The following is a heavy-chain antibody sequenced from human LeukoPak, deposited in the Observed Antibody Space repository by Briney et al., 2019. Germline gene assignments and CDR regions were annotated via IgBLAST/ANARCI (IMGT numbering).Heavy chain of an antibody. CDR3: ARLGHSSGWYYVDN. Sequence: GGPLTLPCAASGFPFSSYAMHWVRQATGKGLEWGAVISYDGSNKYYADSVKGRFTISRDNSKNTLYLQMNSLRAEETAVYYCARLGHSSGWYYVDNWGQGTLVTVSS. CDR1: GFPFSSYA. J-gene: IGHJ4*02. CDR2: ISYDGSNK. V-gene: IGHV3-30*04. D-gene: IGHD6-19*01.